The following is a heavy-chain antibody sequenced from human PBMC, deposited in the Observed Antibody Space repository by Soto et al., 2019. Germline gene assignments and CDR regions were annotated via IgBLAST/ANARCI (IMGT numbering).Heavy chain of an antibody. Sequence: SETLSLTCTVSGGSISSSSYYWGWIRQPPGKGLEWIGSIYYSGITYYNPSLKSRVTISVDTSKNQFSVKLSSVTAADTAVYYCARQYRLFDPWGQGTLVTVS. V-gene: IGHV4-39*01. CDR2: IYYSGIT. J-gene: IGHJ5*02. CDR1: GGSISSSSYY. D-gene: IGHD2-2*01. CDR3: ARQYRLFDP.